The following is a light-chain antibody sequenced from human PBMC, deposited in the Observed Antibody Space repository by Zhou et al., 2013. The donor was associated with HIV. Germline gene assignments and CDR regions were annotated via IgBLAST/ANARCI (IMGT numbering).Light chain of an antibody. Sequence: EVLLTQSPGTLSLSPGERASLSCRASQSVPNKYLAWYQQKPGQAPRRIIYATSNRASGIPDRFRGSGSGTDFTLTISSLQPDDFATYYCQQYDSYPCTFGQGTKLEI. CDR3: QQYDSYPCT. J-gene: IGKJ2*02. CDR1: QSVPNKY. CDR2: ATS. V-gene: IGKV3-20*01.